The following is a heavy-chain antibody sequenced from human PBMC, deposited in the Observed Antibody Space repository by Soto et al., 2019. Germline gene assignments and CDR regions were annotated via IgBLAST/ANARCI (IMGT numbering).Heavy chain of an antibody. D-gene: IGHD2-8*01. CDR1: GGSISSYY. J-gene: IGHJ6*02. CDR2: IHYSGST. Sequence: SETLSLTCTVSGGSISSYYWSWIRQPPGKGLEWIGYIHYSGSTNYNPSLKSRVTISVDTSKNQFSLKLSSVTAADTAVYYCARDIMGTNYYYYGMDVWGQGTTVT. V-gene: IGHV4-59*01. CDR3: ARDIMGTNYYYYGMDV.